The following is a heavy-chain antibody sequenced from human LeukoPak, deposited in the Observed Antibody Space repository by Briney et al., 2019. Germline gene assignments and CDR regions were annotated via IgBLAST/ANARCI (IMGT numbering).Heavy chain of an antibody. CDR3: ARDQEGFDY. CDR1: GFTFSSYG. CDR2: ILYDGSNK. Sequence: GGSLRLSCVASGFTFSSYGMHWVRQAPGKGLEWVAVILYDGSNKYNADSVKGRFTISRDTSKNTLYLQMSSLRAEDTAVYYCARDQEGFDYWGQGTLVTVSS. J-gene: IGHJ4*02. V-gene: IGHV3-30*03.